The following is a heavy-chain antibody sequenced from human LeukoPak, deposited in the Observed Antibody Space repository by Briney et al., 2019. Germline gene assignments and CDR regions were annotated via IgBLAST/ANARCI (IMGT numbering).Heavy chain of an antibody. V-gene: IGHV1-8*01. CDR2: MNPNSGNT. CDR1: GYTFTSYD. Sequence: ASVKVSCKASGYTFTSYDINWVRQATGQGLEWVGWMNPNSGNTGYAQKFQGRVTMTRNTSISTAYMELSSLRSEDTAVYYCARAAKYSSSSKGYYYYYMDVWGKGTTVTVSS. D-gene: IGHD6-6*01. CDR3: ARAAKYSSSSKGYYYYYMDV. J-gene: IGHJ6*03.